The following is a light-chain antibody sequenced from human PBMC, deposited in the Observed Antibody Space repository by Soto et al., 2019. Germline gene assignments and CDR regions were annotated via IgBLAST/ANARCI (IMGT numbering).Light chain of an antibody. CDR2: GAS. CDR1: QSVSSN. CDR3: QQYNNWPRT. V-gene: IGKV3-15*01. Sequence: TGMTRSPDTLSLSPGERATLSCRTSQSVSSNLAWYQQKPGQAPRLLISGASTRATGIPARFSGSGSGTEFTLTISSLQSEDFAVYYCQQYNNWPRTFGQGTKVDIK. J-gene: IGKJ1*01.